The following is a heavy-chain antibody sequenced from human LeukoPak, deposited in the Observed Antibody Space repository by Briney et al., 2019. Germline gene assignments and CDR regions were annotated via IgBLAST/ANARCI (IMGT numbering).Heavy chain of an antibody. Sequence: GGSLRLSCAASGFIFTDYWMSWVRQAPGKGLEWVANIKQDGSEKYYVGSVKGRFTISRDNAKSSLYLQMNSLRAEDTAVYYCAKFKGRYGDSEYYFDYWGQGTLVTVSS. J-gene: IGHJ4*02. V-gene: IGHV3-7*01. CDR3: AKFKGRYGDSEYYFDY. CDR2: IKQDGSEK. CDR1: GFIFTDYW. D-gene: IGHD5-18*01.